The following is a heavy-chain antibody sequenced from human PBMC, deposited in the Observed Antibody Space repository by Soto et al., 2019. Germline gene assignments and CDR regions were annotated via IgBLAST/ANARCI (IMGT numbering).Heavy chain of an antibody. CDR2: ISGSRGST. V-gene: IGHV3-23*01. CDR1: GFTFSSYA. D-gene: IGHD3-3*01. Sequence: PGGSLRLSCAASGFTFSSYAMSWVRQAPGKGLEWISAISGSRGSTKYTDYMKGRITISRDNSKNTMNMQMNSLRAEDTAVYYCAKDGLRFLEWLLGTPYFDYWGQGTLVTVSS. J-gene: IGHJ4*02. CDR3: AKDGLRFLEWLLGTPYFDY.